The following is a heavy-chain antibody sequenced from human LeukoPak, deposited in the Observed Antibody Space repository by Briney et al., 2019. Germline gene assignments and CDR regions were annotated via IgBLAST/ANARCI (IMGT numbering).Heavy chain of an antibody. D-gene: IGHD2-8*01. V-gene: IGHV3-74*01. J-gene: IGHJ5*02. CDR2: INPDDKSA. CDR1: GFTFSKYW. CDR3: VRVSGFCTNGVCPSFDP. Sequence: GGSLRLSCAASGFTFSKYWLHWLRQAPGKGLVWVSRINPDDKSASYADSVKGRFTIARDDARKTLYLQMNSLRTEDTAVYYCVRVSGFCTNGVCPSFDPWGQGTLVTVSS.